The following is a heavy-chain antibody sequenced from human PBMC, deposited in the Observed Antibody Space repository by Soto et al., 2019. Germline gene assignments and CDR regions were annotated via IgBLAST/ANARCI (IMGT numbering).Heavy chain of an antibody. D-gene: IGHD3-10*01. CDR1: GGSFSGYY. CDR3: ARVGFEDVLLWFGESPFDY. J-gene: IGHJ4*02. V-gene: IGHV4-34*01. Sequence: PSETLSLTCAVYGGSFSGYYWSWIRQPPGKGLEWIGEINHSGSTNYNPSLKSRVTISVDTSKNQFSLKLSSVTAADTAVYYCARVGFEDVLLWFGESPFDYWGQGTLVTVSS. CDR2: INHSGST.